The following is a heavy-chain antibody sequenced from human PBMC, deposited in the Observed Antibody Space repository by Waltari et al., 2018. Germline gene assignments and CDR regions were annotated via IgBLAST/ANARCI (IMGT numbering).Heavy chain of an antibody. J-gene: IGHJ4*02. CDR1: GYTFTSYG. CDR2: IRAYNGNT. V-gene: IGHV1-18*01. D-gene: IGHD5-18*01. Sequence: QVQLVQSGAEVKKPGASVKVSCKASGYTFTSYGISWVRQAPGQGLEWMGWIRAYNGNTNYAQKLQGGATITTDTSASTAYMELRVLGADETAGYYWAGDRGGAAISDSWGQGTLVTV. CDR3: AGDRGGAAISDS.